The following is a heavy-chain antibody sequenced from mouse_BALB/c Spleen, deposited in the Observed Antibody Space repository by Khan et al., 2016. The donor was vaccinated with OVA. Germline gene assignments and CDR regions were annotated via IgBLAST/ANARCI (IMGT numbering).Heavy chain of an antibody. J-gene: IGHJ2*01. D-gene: IGHD1-2*01. Sequence: EVQLQESGPGLVKPSQSLSLTCTVTGYSITSGYGWNWIRQFPGKKLEWMGYISYRGSTNYNPSLTSRIPITRDTSKNQFFLQLNSVTTEDTATYYCARTASIKYWGQGTTLTVSS. CDR1: GYSITSGYG. CDR3: ARTASIKY. CDR2: ISYRGST. V-gene: IGHV3-2*02.